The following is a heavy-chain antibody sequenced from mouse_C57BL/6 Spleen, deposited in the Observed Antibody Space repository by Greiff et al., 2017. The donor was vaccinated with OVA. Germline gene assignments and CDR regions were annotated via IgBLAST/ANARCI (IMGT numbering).Heavy chain of an antibody. D-gene: IGHD1-1*01. J-gene: IGHJ2*01. Sequence: QVQLQQPGAELVMPGASVKLSCKASGYTFTSYWMHWVKQRPGQGLEWIGEIDPSDSYTNSNQKFKGKSTLTVDKSSSTAYMQLSSLTSEDSAVYYCALITTVVADYWGQGTTLTVSS. CDR3: ALITTVVADY. CDR1: GYTFTSYW. V-gene: IGHV1-69*01. CDR2: IDPSDSYT.